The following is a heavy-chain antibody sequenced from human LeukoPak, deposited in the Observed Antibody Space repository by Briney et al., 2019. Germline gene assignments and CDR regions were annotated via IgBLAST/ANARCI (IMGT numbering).Heavy chain of an antibody. CDR3: ARVPSWGKIQLYYYGMDV. D-gene: IGHD2-2*01. V-gene: IGHV3-53*01. CDR2: IYSGGST. J-gene: IGHJ6*02. Sequence: GGSLRLSCAASGFTVSSNYMSWVRQAPGKGLEWVSVIYSGGSTYYADSVKGRFTISRDNSKNTLYLQMNSLRAEDTAVYYCARVPSWGKIQLYYYGMDVWGQGTTVTVSS. CDR1: GFTVSSNY.